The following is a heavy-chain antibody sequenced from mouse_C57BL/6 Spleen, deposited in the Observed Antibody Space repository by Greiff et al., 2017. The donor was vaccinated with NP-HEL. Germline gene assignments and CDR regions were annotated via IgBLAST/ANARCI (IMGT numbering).Heavy chain of an antibody. D-gene: IGHD2-3*01. V-gene: IGHV1-82*01. Sequence: QLKQSGPELVKPGASVKISCKASGYAFSSSWMNWVKQRPGKGLEWIGRIYPGDGDTNYNGKFKGKATLTADKSSSTAYMQPSSLTSEDSAVYFCARVYDGYYVPFDYWGQGTTLTVSS. J-gene: IGHJ2*01. CDR1: GYAFSSSW. CDR3: ARVYDGYYVPFDY. CDR2: IYPGDGDT.